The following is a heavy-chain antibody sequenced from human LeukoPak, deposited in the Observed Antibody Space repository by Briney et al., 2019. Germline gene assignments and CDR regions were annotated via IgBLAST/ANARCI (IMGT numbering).Heavy chain of an antibody. CDR3: TRDDRAVAGSDY. CDR1: GFTVSSNF. Sequence: GGSPRLSCAASGFTVSSNFMSWVRQAPGKGLEWVSVIYNSGSTYYADSVKGRFTISRDKSKDTLYLQMNSLRAEDTAVYYCTRDDRAVAGSDYWGQGTLVTVSA. J-gene: IGHJ4*02. V-gene: IGHV3-53*01. CDR2: IYNSGST. D-gene: IGHD6-19*01.